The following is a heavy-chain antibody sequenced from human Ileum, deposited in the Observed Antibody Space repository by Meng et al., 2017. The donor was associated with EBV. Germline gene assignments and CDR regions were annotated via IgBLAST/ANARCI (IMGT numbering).Heavy chain of an antibody. CDR2: INAGNGDK. J-gene: IGHJ4*02. Sequence: QFLQSGAVVKKPGASVKSSCKASAYILTKYAIHWVRQAPGKRLEWMGRINAGNGDKKYSQKFQGRVTITGHTSASTAYMELSSLRSDDTAVYYCARANSSGYVYWGQGTLVTVSS. CDR1: AYILTKYA. V-gene: IGHV1-3*01. D-gene: IGHD3-22*01. CDR3: ARANSSGYVY.